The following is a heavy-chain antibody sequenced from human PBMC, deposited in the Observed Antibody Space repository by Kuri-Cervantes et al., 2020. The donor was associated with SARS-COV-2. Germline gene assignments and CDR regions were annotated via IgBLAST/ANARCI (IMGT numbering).Heavy chain of an antibody. CDR1: GGSISSYY. CDR3: ANYDYSTLYSDY. J-gene: IGHJ4*02. D-gene: IGHD4-11*01. Sequence: SETLSLTCTVSGGSISSYYWSWIRQPPGRGLEWIGYIYYSGSTNYNPSLKSRVTISVDTSKDQFSLKLSSVTAADTAVYYCANYDYSTLYSDYWGQGTLVTVSS. V-gene: IGHV4-59*08. CDR2: IYYSGST.